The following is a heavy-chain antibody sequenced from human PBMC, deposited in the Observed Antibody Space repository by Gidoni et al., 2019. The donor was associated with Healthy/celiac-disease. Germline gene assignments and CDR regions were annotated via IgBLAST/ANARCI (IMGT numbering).Heavy chain of an antibody. Sequence: QVQLVASGGGGVQPGRSMRLSCAASGFTFRSYGMHWVRQAPGKGMEWVAVICYDGSIKYYADSVKGRFTISRDNSKNTLYLQMNSLRAEDTAVYYCARDGGFGELESGWFDPWGQGTLVTVSS. J-gene: IGHJ5*02. V-gene: IGHV3-33*01. D-gene: IGHD3-10*01. CDR2: ICYDGSIK. CDR1: GFTFRSYG. CDR3: ARDGGFGELESGWFDP.